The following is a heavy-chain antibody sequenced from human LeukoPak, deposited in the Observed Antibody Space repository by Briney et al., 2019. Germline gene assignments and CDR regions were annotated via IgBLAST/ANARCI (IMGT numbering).Heavy chain of an antibody. CDR3: ARVSLNYYYYYYMDV. V-gene: IGHV1-2*02. Sequence: GASVKVSCKASGYTFTDYYLHWVRQAPGQGLEWMGWINPNSGGTNYAQKFQGRVTMTRDKSISTAYMELYSLRSDDTAVYYCARVSLNYYYYYYMDVWGRGTTVTVSS. CDR1: GYTFTDYY. D-gene: IGHD3-16*02. J-gene: IGHJ6*03. CDR2: INPNSGGT.